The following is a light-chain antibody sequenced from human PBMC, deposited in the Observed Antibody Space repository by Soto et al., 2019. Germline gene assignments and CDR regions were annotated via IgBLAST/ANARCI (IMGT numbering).Light chain of an antibody. Sequence: DIVMTQTPLSLSVTPGQPASISCKSSQSLLLSNGKTYLFWFLQRPGHPPQLLIHEVSNRFSGVPDRFSGSGSGTDFTLKISRVEAEDVGVCYCMQSLQFPLTFGGGTKVEIK. V-gene: IGKV2D-29*01. CDR3: MQSLQFPLT. CDR2: EVS. CDR1: QSLLLSNGKTY. J-gene: IGKJ4*01.